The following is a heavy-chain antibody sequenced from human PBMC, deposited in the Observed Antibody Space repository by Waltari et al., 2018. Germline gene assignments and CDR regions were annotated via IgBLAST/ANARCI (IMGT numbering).Heavy chain of an antibody. D-gene: IGHD1-7*01. Sequence: EVQLVESGGGVVRPGGSLRLSCAASGFTFDDYGMSWVRQAPGKGGGWVSGSNWNGGSTGYADAVKGRFTISRDNAKNSLYLQMNSLRAEDTALYHCARVRFAGNYYFDYWGQGTLVTVSS. CDR3: ARVRFAGNYYFDY. CDR2: SNWNGGST. J-gene: IGHJ4*02. CDR1: GFTFDDYG. V-gene: IGHV3-20*01.